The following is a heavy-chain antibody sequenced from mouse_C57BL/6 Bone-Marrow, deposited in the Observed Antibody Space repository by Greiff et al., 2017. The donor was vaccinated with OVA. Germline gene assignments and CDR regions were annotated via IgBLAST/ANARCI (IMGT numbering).Heavy chain of an antibody. V-gene: IGHV1-69*01. CDR3: ARPYYGSSYYFDY. CDR1: GYTFTSYW. Sequence: QVQLQQPGAELVMPGASVKLSCKASGYTFTSYWMHWVKQRPGQGLEWIGEIDPSDSYTNYNQKFKGKFTLTVDKTSNTAYMQLSSLTSEDSTVYYCARPYYGSSYYFDYWGQGTTLTVSS. CDR2: IDPSDSYT. D-gene: IGHD1-1*01. J-gene: IGHJ2*01.